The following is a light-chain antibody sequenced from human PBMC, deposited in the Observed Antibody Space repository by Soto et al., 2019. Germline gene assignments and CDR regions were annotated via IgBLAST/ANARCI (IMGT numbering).Light chain of an antibody. CDR3: AAWDDSLTGPVV. CDR1: SSNIGSNP. J-gene: IGLJ2*01. Sequence: QAVVTQPPSASGTPGQRVTISCSGSSSNIGSNPVSWYQQLPTTAPKLLIYNNNERPSGVPDRFSGSKSGTSASLAISGLQSEDEADYYCAAWDDSLTGPVVLGGGTKVTVL. CDR2: NNN. V-gene: IGLV1-44*01.